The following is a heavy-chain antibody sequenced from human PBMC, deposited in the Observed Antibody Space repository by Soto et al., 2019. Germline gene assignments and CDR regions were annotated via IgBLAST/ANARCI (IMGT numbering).Heavy chain of an antibody. CDR1: GFKFDDYA. D-gene: IGHD7-27*01. V-gene: IGHV3-9*01. CDR3: VKSGETGLVSSVLDS. J-gene: IGHJ4*02. Sequence: EVRLVESGGGFVQPGGSLRLSCGVSGFKFDDYAMHWVRRAPGRGLEWVSGISSNSASVDYVDSVRGRFTISRDSAKNSMDLQVASLSAEDTACYYCVKSGETGLVSSVLDSWGQGTLVTVFS. CDR2: ISSNSASV.